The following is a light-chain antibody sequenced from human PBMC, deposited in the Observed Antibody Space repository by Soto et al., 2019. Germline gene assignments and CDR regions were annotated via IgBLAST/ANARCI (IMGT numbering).Light chain of an antibody. CDR2: DTF. CDR3: QQRRSWPGIA. CDR1: QSVSNF. V-gene: IGKV3-11*01. J-gene: IGKJ5*01. Sequence: EIVLTQSPATLFLSPGERATLSCRASQSVSNFLAWYQQKPGQAPRLLIYDTFHRATGIPPRFSGSVSGADYTLTISSLEPEDFALYYCQQRRSWPGIAFGQGTRLEI.